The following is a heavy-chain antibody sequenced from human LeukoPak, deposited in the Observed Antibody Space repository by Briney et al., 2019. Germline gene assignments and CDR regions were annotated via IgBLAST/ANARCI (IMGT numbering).Heavy chain of an antibody. CDR1: GNTFTNYY. CDR2: ISPSGTTT. V-gene: IGHV1-46*01. CDR3: AGDKLVDIVATITTGYFDY. J-gene: IGHJ4*02. D-gene: IGHD5-12*01. Sequence: ASVKVSCKASGNTFTNYYMHWVRQAPGQGLEWMGIISPSGTTTTYAQKFQGRFTMTRDMSTSTVYMELSSLRSEDTAVYYCAGDKLVDIVATITTGYFDYWGQGTLVTVSS.